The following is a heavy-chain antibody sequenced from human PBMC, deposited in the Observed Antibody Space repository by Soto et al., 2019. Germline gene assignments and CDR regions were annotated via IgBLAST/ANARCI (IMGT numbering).Heavy chain of an antibody. Sequence: QITLKESGPTLVKPTQTLTLTCTFSGFSLSTSEVGVGWIRQPPGKALEWLAVIYWDDDKFYSPSLKSRLATTRDTSKNQVVLTMTNMDPVDTATYYCAHRRADCSGGSCYRWFDPWGQGTLVIVSS. CDR1: GFSLSTSEVG. CDR3: AHRRADCSGGSCYRWFDP. D-gene: IGHD2-15*01. V-gene: IGHV2-5*02. J-gene: IGHJ5*02. CDR2: IYWDDDK.